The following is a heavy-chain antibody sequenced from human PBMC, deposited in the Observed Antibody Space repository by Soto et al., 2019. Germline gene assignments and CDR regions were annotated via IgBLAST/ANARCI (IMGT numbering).Heavy chain of an antibody. CDR1: GGTFSSYA. J-gene: IGHJ6*02. D-gene: IGHD5-18*01. CDR3: ARDKRPTAMVGGIYYYYGMDV. Sequence: ASVKVSCKASGGTFSSYAISWVRQAPGQGLEWMGGIIPIFGTANYAQKFQGRVTITADESTSTAYMELSSLRSEDTAVYYCARDKRPTAMVGGIYYYYGMDVWGQGTTVTVSS. V-gene: IGHV1-69*13. CDR2: IIPIFGTA.